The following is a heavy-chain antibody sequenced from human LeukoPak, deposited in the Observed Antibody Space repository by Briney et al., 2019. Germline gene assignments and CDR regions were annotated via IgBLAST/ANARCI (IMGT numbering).Heavy chain of an antibody. Sequence: ASVKVSCKVSGYTLTELSMHWVRQAPGKGLEWMGGFDPEDGETIYAQKFQGRVTMTEDTSTDTAYMELSSLRSEDTAVYYCARVHSSGWYNWFDPWGQGTLVTVSS. D-gene: IGHD6-19*01. CDR2: FDPEDGET. J-gene: IGHJ5*02. CDR1: GYTLTELS. CDR3: ARVHSSGWYNWFDP. V-gene: IGHV1-24*01.